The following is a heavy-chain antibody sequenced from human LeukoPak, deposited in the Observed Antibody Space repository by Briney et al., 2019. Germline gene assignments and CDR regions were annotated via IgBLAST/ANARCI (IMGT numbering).Heavy chain of an antibody. D-gene: IGHD3-10*01. J-gene: IGHJ4*02. CDR2: IKQDGSGK. CDR1: GFTFSSYW. V-gene: IGHV3-7*01. Sequence: PGGSLRLSCAAPGFTFSSYWMSWVRQAPGKGLEWVANIKQDGSGKYYVDSVKGRFTISRDNAKNSLYLQMNSLRAEDTAVYYCARDSEKAGDYWGQGTLVTVSS. CDR3: ARDSEKAGDY.